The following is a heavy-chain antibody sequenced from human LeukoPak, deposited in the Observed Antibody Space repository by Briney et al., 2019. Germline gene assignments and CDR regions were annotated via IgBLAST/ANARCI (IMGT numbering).Heavy chain of an antibody. Sequence: GESLKSSCKGSGYSFTSYWIGWVGPMPGKGLEWMGSIYPGDSDTRYSPSFQGRVTISADKSISTAYLQWSRLKASDTAMYYCERPKGPRDGMDVWGQGTTVTVSS. J-gene: IGHJ6*01. CDR2: IYPGDSDT. V-gene: IGHV5-51*01. CDR3: ERPKGPRDGMDV. CDR1: GYSFTSYW.